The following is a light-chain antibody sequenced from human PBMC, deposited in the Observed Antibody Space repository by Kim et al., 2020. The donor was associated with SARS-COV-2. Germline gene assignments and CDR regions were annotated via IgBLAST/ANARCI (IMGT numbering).Light chain of an antibody. CDR1: TTHVIGHNY. Sequence: GQSITISCSAITTHVIGHNYVSCYQHHPGKAPKLMIYDVTYRPSGVSSRFSGSKSGNTASLTISGLQAEDEADYYCSSYPSTGTEVFGTGTKVTVL. J-gene: IGLJ1*01. CDR2: DVT. CDR3: SSYPSTGTEV. V-gene: IGLV2-14*03.